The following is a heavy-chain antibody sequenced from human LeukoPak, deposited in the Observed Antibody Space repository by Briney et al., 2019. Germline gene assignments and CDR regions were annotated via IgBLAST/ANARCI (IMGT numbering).Heavy chain of an antibody. V-gene: IGHV1-2*02. CDR2: INPNSGGT. CDR1: GYTFTGYY. D-gene: IGHD3-22*01. Sequence: GASVKVSCKASGYTFTGYYMHWVRQAPGQGLEWMGWINPNSGGTNYAQKFQGRVTMTRDTSISTAYMELSRLRSDDTAVYYCARGYYYDSSGSYCFDYWGQGTLVTVSS. CDR3: ARGYYYDSSGSYCFDY. J-gene: IGHJ4*02.